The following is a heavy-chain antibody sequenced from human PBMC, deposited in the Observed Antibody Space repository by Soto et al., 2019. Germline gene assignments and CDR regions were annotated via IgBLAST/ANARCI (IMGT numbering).Heavy chain of an antibody. D-gene: IGHD3-22*01. Sequence: QLQLQESGPGLVKPSETLSLTCTVSGGSISSSSYYWGWIRQPPGKGLEWIGSIYYSGSTYYNPSLKSRVTISVDTSKNQFSLKLSSVTAADTAVYYCARLPVVGSGYSYWGQGTLVTVSS. V-gene: IGHV4-39*01. CDR2: IYYSGST. CDR3: ARLPVVGSGYSY. CDR1: GGSISSSSYY. J-gene: IGHJ4*02.